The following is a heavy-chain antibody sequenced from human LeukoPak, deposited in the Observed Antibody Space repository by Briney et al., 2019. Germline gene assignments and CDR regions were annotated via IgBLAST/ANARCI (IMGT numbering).Heavy chain of an antibody. J-gene: IGHJ4*02. V-gene: IGHV3-66*01. Sequence: GRSLRLSCAVSGFTVSSNYMSWVRQAPGKGLEWVSIIYSGDSTFYADSAKGRFTISRDNSNTLYLQMNSRSAEDTAVYYCARGEVFDYWGEGTLVTVSS. CDR2: IYSGDST. D-gene: IGHD1-26*01. CDR3: ARGEVFDY. CDR1: GFTVSSNY.